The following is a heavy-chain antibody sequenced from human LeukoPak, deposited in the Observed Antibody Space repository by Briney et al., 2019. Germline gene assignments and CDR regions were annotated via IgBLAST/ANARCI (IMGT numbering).Heavy chain of an antibody. V-gene: IGHV1-18*01. CDR2: ISAYNGNT. CDR3: ARGLSGYDYVWGSYRKYYFDY. D-gene: IGHD3-16*02. CDR1: GYTFTSYG. J-gene: IGHJ4*02. Sequence: GPSVKVSCKASGYTFTSYGISWVRQAPGQGLEWMGWISAYNGNTNYAQKLQGRVTMTTDTSTSTAYMELRSLRSDDTAVYYCARGLSGYDYVWGSYRKYYFDYWGQGTLVTVSS.